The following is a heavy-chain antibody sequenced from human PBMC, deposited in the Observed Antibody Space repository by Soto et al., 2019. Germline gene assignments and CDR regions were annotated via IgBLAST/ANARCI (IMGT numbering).Heavy chain of an antibody. D-gene: IGHD3-10*02. CDR3: AHSPRITMYDY. CDR2: IYWDYDK. Sequence: QITLKESGPPLVKPTQTLTLTCTFSGFSLSTNGVGVGWIRQPPGKALEWLALIYWDYDKRYSPSLKSRLTITKDTSKNRVVLTMTNMDPVDTATYYCAHSPRITMYDYWGQGTLVTVSS. J-gene: IGHJ4*02. CDR1: GFSLSTNGVG. V-gene: IGHV2-5*02.